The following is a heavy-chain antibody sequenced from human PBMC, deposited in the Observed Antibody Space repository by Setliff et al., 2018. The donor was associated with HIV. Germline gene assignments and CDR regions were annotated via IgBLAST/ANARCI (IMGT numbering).Heavy chain of an antibody. J-gene: IGHJ6*03. CDR1: GGSFSGYY. V-gene: IGHV4-34*01. CDR2: INHDRPT. D-gene: IGHD3-3*01. Sequence: SETLSLTCAVYGGSFSGYYWSWIRQPPGKGLEWIGEINHDRPTNYNPSLKSRVTISVDTSKNQFSLTLNSVTAADTAVYYCARGSRQLTIFGVVFKTNYYFMDVWGKGTAVTVSS. CDR3: ARGSRQLTIFGVVFKTNYYFMDV.